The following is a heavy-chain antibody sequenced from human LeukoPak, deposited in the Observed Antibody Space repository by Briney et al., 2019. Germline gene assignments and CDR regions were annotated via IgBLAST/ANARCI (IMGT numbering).Heavy chain of an antibody. CDR1: GFTFSSYG. CDR2: ISYDGSNK. D-gene: IGHD3-9*01. V-gene: IGHV3-30*18. J-gene: IGHJ4*02. CDR3: AKDQRYFDWLIGY. Sequence: PGGSLRLSCAASGFTFSSYGMHWVRQAPGKGLEWVAVISYDGSNKYYADSVKGRFTISRDNSKNTLYLQMNSLRAEDTAVYYCAKDQRYFDWLIGYWGQGTLVTVSS.